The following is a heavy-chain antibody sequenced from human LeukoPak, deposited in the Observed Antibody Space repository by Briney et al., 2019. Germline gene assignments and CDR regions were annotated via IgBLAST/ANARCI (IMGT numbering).Heavy chain of an antibody. D-gene: IGHD1-26*01. V-gene: IGHV4-31*03. CDR3: ARDSDMGASDI. J-gene: IGHJ3*02. CDR2: IYYSGST. Sequence: SETLSLTCTVSGGSISSGGYYWSWIRQHPGKGLEWIGYIYYSGSTYYNPSLKSRVTISVDTSKNQFSLKLSSVTAADTAVYYCARDSDMGASDIWGQGTMVTVSS. CDR1: GGSISSGGYY.